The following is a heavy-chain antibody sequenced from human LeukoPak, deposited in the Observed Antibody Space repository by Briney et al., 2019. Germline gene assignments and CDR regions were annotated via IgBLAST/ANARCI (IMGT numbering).Heavy chain of an antibody. Sequence: GGSLRLSCAASGFTFSSYSMNWVRQAPGKGLEWVSSTSSSSSYIYYADSVKGRFTISRDNSENTLYLQMNSLRSDDTAVYYCAEDFWNFRDSWGQGTLVTVSS. J-gene: IGHJ5*01. V-gene: IGHV3-21*01. CDR2: TSSSSSYI. CDR1: GFTFSSYS. D-gene: IGHD3-3*01. CDR3: AEDFWNFRDS.